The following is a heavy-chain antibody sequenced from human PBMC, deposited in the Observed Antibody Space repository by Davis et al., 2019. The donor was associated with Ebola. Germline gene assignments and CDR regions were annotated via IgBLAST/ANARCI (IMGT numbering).Heavy chain of an antibody. CDR3: ARRRGIQLWNPRFDY. J-gene: IGHJ4*02. V-gene: IGHV4-4*02. Sequence: MPSQTLSLTCAVSGGSISSSNWWSWVRQPPGKGLEWIGEIYHSGSTNYNPSLKSRVTTSVDKSKNQFSLKLSSVTAADTAVYYCARRRGIQLWNPRFDYWGQGTLVTVSS. D-gene: IGHD5-18*01. CDR2: IYHSGST. CDR1: GGSISSSNW.